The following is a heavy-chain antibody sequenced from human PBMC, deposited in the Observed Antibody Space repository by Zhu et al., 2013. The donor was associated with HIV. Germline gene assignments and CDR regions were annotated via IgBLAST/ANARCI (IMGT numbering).Heavy chain of an antibody. J-gene: IGHJ3*01. CDR2: MSAVNGNT. CDR3: AREERALDV. V-gene: IGHV1-18*04. Sequence: QVQLVQSGPEMKKAGASLKVSCTASGYTFTAYGVARVRQAPGQGLEWIGWMSAVNGNTNYAQKFQGRVTMTRDTSTHTAHMELRSLRFDDTGIYYCAREERALDVWGQGTMVTVFS. CDR1: GYTFTAYG.